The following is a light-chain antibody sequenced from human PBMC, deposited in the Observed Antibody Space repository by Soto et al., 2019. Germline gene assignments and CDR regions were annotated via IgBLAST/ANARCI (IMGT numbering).Light chain of an antibody. J-gene: IGKJ1*01. CDR2: GAS. Sequence: EIAITQTKATLSVSPGESATLSCRASQSVSSNLAWYQQKPGQAPRLLIYGASTRATGIPARFSGSGSGTEFTLTISSLQSEDFALYYCQQYNNWPRTFGQRSKV. V-gene: IGKV3-15*01. CDR3: QQYNNWPRT. CDR1: QSVSSN.